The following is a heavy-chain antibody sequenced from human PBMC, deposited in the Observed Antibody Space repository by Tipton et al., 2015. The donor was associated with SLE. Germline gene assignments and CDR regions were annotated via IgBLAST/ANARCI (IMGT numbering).Heavy chain of an antibody. CDR3: ARDLLPGYYGMDV. D-gene: IGHD1-26*01. CDR1: GLTFSRYS. J-gene: IGHJ6*02. Sequence: SLRLSCAASGLTFSRYSMHWVRQAPGKGLESVAVISNDGGNKYYADSVKGRFTISRDNSKNTLYLQMNSLRAEDTAVYYCARDLLPGYYGMDVWGQGTTVTVSS. V-gene: IGHV3-30*04. CDR2: ISNDGGNK.